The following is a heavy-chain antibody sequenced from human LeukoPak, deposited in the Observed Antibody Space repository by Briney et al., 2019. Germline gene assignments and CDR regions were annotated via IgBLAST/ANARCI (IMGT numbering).Heavy chain of an antibody. CDR3: ARGRGSGSYYWFDP. CDR1: GFTFSSHW. CDR2: IKQDGSEK. D-gene: IGHD3-10*01. V-gene: IGHV3-7*01. Sequence: GGSLRLSCAASGFTFSSHWMSWVRPAPGKGLEWVANIKQDGSEKYYVDSVKGRFTISRDNAKNSLYLQMNSLRAEDTAVYYCARGRGSGSYYWFDPWGQGTLVTVSS. J-gene: IGHJ5*02.